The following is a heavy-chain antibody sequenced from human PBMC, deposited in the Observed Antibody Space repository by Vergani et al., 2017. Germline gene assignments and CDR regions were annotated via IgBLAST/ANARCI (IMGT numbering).Heavy chain of an antibody. CDR1: GRSFSGYY. J-gene: IGHJ4*02. Sequence: QVQLQQWGAGLLKPSETLSLTCAVYGRSFSGYYWSWIRQPPGKGLEWIGEINHSGSTNYNPSLKSRVTISVDTSKNQFSLKLSSVTAADTAVYYCARAMGGYCSSTSCPFDYWGQGTLVTVSS. D-gene: IGHD2-2*01. CDR3: ARAMGGYCSSTSCPFDY. CDR2: INHSGST. V-gene: IGHV4-34*01.